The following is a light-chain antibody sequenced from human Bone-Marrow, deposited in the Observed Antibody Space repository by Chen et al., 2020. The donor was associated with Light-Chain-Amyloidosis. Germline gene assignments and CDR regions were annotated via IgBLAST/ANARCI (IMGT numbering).Light chain of an antibody. J-gene: IGKJ4*02. CDR3: QQDGTSPLT. V-gene: IGKV3-20*01. Sequence: EIVLTQSPGTLSLSPGEGANLSCRASQTISSNYLTWYQQKFGQAPRLLIYGSSSRATGIPDRFTGSGSGTDINLTINRLEPEEFGMYYCQQDGTSPLTVGGGTKVEIK. CDR1: QTISSNY. CDR2: GSS.